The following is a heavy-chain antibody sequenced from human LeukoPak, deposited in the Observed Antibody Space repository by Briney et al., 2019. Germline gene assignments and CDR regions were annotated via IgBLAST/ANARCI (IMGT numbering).Heavy chain of an antibody. Sequence: PSQTLSLTCTVSDGSITNYDWSWVRQPPGKGLEFIGHVHYSGTADYNPSLKSRVTISIDTSKKHFFLKLKSVTAADTAVYYCARGYGDFRVEGRYFHSWGQGTLVTVSS. D-gene: IGHD4-17*01. J-gene: IGHJ4*02. CDR1: DGSITNYD. V-gene: IGHV4-59*01. CDR3: ARGYGDFRVEGRYFHS. CDR2: VHYSGTA.